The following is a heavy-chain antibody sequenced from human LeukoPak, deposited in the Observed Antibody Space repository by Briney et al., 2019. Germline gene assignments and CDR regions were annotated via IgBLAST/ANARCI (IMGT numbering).Heavy chain of an antibody. CDR3: ARSYCSSSCYAVGAFDI. J-gene: IGHJ3*02. CDR1: GGSISSSTHY. CDR2: IHYSGST. D-gene: IGHD2-2*01. Sequence: SSETLSLTCTVSGGSISSSTHYWGWIRQPPGKGLEWMGSIHYSGSTYYNPSLRSRVTISVDMSKNQFSLKLSSVTAADTAVYYCARSYCSSSCYAVGAFDIWGQGTVVTVSS. V-gene: IGHV4-39*01.